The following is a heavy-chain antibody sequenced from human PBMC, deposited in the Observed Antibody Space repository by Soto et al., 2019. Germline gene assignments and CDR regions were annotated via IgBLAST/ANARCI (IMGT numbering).Heavy chain of an antibody. CDR1: GGSISSYY. CDR3: ARDFGPFTGGWDY. J-gene: IGHJ4*02. D-gene: IGHD6-19*01. V-gene: IGHV4-59*01. Sequence: QVQLQESGPGLVKPSETLSLTCTVSGGSISSYYWSWIRQPPGKGLEWIGYIYYSGSTNYNPSLKRRVTISVDTSKNQCSLKLSSVTAADTAVYYCARDFGPFTGGWDYWGQGTLVTVSS. CDR2: IYYSGST.